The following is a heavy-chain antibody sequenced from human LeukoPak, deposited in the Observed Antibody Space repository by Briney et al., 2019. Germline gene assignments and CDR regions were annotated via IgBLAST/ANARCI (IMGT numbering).Heavy chain of an antibody. J-gene: IGHJ4*02. V-gene: IGHV3-53*01. Sequence: GGSLRLSCAASGFTVSTNYLTWVRQAPGKGLEWVSLIYSDGSTYYADSVKGRFTISRDNSKNTPYLQMNSLRAEDTAIYYCAKSQGDMGDFWGQGTLVTVSS. CDR1: GFTVSTNY. D-gene: IGHD3-9*01. CDR2: IYSDGST. CDR3: AKSQGDMGDF.